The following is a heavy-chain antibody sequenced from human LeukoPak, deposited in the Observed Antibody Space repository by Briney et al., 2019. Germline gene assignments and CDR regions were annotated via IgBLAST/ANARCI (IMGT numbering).Heavy chain of an antibody. D-gene: IGHD2-2*01. CDR3: ARDLVEPY. J-gene: IGHJ4*02. V-gene: IGHV3-7*01. CDR1: GFSFSSYW. Sequence: PGGSLRLSCATSGFSFSSYWMSWVRQAPGKGLEWVANIKQDGSEKYYVDSVKGRFTISRDNAKTSLFLQMNSLGVEDSAVYYCARDLVEPYWGQGTLVTVSA. CDR2: IKQDGSEK.